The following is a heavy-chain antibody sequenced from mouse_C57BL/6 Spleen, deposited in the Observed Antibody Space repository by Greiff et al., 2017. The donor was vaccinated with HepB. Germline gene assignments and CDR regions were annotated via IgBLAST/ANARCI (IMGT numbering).Heavy chain of an antibody. Sequence: DVKLQESGPGLVKPSQSLSLTCSVTGYSITSGYYWNWIRQFPGNKLEWMGYISYDGSNNYNPSLKNRISITRDTSKNQFFLKLNSVTTEDTATYYCARVVYYYGSSYDWYFDVWGTGTTVTVSS. CDR3: ARVVYYYGSSYDWYFDV. J-gene: IGHJ1*03. CDR2: ISYDGSN. CDR1: GYSITSGYY. V-gene: IGHV3-6*01. D-gene: IGHD1-1*01.